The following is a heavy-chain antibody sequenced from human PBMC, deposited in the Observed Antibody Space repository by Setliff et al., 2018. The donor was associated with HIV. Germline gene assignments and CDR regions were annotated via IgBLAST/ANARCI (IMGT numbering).Heavy chain of an antibody. Sequence: ASVKVSCKASGYSFTDYYIHWVRQAPGQGLEWMGWINPKSDGTNYAQKFKGWITMTRDTSISTAYMELSRLRSDDTAVYYCARGMDYYDTSGYYQYYFDYWGQETLVTVSS. CDR2: INPKSDGT. J-gene: IGHJ4*02. CDR1: GYSFTDYY. D-gene: IGHD3-22*01. V-gene: IGHV1-2*04. CDR3: ARGMDYYDTSGYYQYYFDY.